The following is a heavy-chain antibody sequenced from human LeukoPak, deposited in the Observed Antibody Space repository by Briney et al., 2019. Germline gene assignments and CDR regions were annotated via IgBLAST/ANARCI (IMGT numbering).Heavy chain of an antibody. Sequence: PGGSLRLSCAASGFTFSSYWMHWVRQAPGKGLVWVSRINSDGSSTSYADSVKGRFTISRDNAKNTLYLQMNSLRAEDTAVYYCAKAQKYQLLSGWGQGALVTVSS. CDR3: AKAQKYQLLSG. V-gene: IGHV3-74*01. D-gene: IGHD2-2*01. CDR2: INSDGSST. J-gene: IGHJ4*02. CDR1: GFTFSSYW.